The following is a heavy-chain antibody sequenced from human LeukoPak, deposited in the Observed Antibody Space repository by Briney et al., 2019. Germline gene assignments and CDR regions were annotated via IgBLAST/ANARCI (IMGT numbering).Heavy chain of an antibody. J-gene: IGHJ3*02. Sequence: GGSLRLSCAASGFTFSSYAMSWVRQAPGKGLEWVSAISGSGGSTYYADSVKGRFTISRDNSKNTLYLQMNSLRAEDTAVYYCAKGVYSGYDGIHDAFDIWGQGTMVTVSS. D-gene: IGHD5-12*01. CDR3: AKGVYSGYDGIHDAFDI. CDR1: GFTFSSYA. CDR2: ISGSGGST. V-gene: IGHV3-23*01.